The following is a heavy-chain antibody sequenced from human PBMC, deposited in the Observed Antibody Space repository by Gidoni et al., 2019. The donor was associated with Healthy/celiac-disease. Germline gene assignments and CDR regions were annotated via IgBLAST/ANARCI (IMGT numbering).Heavy chain of an antibody. J-gene: IGHJ6*02. CDR1: GYSFTSYW. CDR3: ASDCGGDCYSGAYYYYGMDV. V-gene: IGHV5-10-1*01. Sequence: GSGYSFTSYWISWVRQMPGKGLEWMGRIDPSDAYTNYSPSFQGHVTISADKSISTAYLQWSSLKASATAMYYCASDCGGDCYSGAYYYYGMDVWGQGTTVTVSS. D-gene: IGHD2-21*02. CDR2: IDPSDAYT.